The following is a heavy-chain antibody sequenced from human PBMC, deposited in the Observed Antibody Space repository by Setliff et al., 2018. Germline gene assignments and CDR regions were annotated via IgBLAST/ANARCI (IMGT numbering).Heavy chain of an antibody. D-gene: IGHD7-27*01. J-gene: IGHJ5*02. V-gene: IGHV4-38-2*01. Sequence: SETLCLTCGVSGYSISSGHFWGWIRQPPGEGLEWLGNIFHSGNTYYNPTLNSRVTMSVDTSKNQFSLMLNSLTAADTAVYYCARVTNWGLDLRFDPWGQGILVTVSS. CDR3: ARVTNWGLDLRFDP. CDR1: GYSISSGHF. CDR2: IFHSGNT.